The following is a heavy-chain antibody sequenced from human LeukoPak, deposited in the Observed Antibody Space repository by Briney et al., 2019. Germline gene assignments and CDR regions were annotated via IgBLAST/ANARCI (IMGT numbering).Heavy chain of an antibody. V-gene: IGHV3-30*03. Sequence: GGSLRLSCAASGFTFSSYGMHWVRQAPGKGLEWVAVIAYDGSNKYYGDSVKGRFTISRDNSKNTLYLQMNSLRAEDTAVYYCARGDIVLWGQGTLVTVSS. D-gene: IGHD5-12*01. J-gene: IGHJ4*02. CDR1: GFTFSSYG. CDR3: ARGDIVL. CDR2: IAYDGSNK.